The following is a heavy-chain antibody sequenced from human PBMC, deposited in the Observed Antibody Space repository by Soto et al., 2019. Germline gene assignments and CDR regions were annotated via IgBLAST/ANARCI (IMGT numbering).Heavy chain of an antibody. CDR3: ARGSTIAVRPTDY. CDR1: GFTFDDYA. J-gene: IGHJ4*02. V-gene: IGHV3-9*01. D-gene: IGHD6-6*01. CDR2: ISWNSGTI. Sequence: EVQLVESGGGLVQPGWSLRLSCAASGFTFDDYAMHWVRQPPGKGLEWASFISWNSGTIDYADSVKGRFTISRDNAKNSLYLQMNSLRPEDTALYYCARGSTIAVRPTDYWGQGTLVTVSS.